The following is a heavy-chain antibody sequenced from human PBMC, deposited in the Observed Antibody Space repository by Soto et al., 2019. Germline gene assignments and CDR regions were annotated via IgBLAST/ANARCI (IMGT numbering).Heavy chain of an antibody. CDR2: INHSGRA. D-gene: IGHD1-26*01. CDR1: GESFSGYI. CDR3: AGGPITLSHYSGGWYYRDS. Sequence: QVQLQQSGAELLKPSETLSLTCAAYGESFSGYIWSWIRQTPGKGLQLKRQINHSGRASYNPSLMGRFNISVHTSSAQFSLALTSVAAAGAAVYYCAGGPITLSHYSGGWYYRDSWGRGTQVTVSP. J-gene: IGHJ4*02. V-gene: IGHV4-34*01.